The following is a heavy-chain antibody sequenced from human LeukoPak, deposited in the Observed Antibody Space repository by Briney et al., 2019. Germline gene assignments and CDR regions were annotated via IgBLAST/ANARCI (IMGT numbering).Heavy chain of an antibody. D-gene: IGHD3-10*01. CDR2: INPSGGST. Sequence: ASVKVSCKASRNIFTGYFIHWVRQAPGQGLEWMGIINPSGGSTSYAQKFQGRVTMTRDTSTSTVYMELSSLRSEDTAVYYCARERGVSMVRGGRAFDIWGQGTMVTVSS. CDR3: ARERGVSMVRGGRAFDI. V-gene: IGHV1-46*01. CDR1: RNIFTGYF. J-gene: IGHJ3*02.